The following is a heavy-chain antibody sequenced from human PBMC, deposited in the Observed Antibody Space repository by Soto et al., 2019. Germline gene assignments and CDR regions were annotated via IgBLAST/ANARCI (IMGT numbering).Heavy chain of an antibody. Sequence: GESLKISGKGSEYSFTIYWIAWVLQMPWKGLEWMGIIYPGDSDTRYSPSFQDQVTISADKSVSTAYLQWNSLKASDTAIYYCARRQGGYCSSTACMGWFDPWGQGTLVTVS. D-gene: IGHD2-2*01. CDR1: EYSFTIYW. V-gene: IGHV5-51*01. J-gene: IGHJ5*02. CDR3: ARRQGGYCSSTACMGWFDP. CDR2: IYPGDSDT.